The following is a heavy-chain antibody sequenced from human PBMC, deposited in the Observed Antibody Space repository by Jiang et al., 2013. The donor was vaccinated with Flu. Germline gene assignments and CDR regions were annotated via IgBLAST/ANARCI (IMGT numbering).Heavy chain of an antibody. CDR3: TTSLSGGSFPLDY. V-gene: IGHV3-49*04. CDR1: TLGEYA. D-gene: IGHD2-15*01. J-gene: IGHJ4*02. Sequence: TLGEYAMSWVRQASREGGWEWVGVIRSKAYGGTTAYAASVKGRFTISRDDSKSIAYLQMNSLKTEDTAVYYCTTSLSGGSFPLDYWGQGTLVTVSS. CDR2: IRSKAYGGTT.